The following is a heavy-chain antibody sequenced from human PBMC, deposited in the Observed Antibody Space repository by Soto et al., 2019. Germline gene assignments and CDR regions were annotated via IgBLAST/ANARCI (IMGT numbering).Heavy chain of an antibody. Sequence: ASVEVSCKASGYTITGYYMHSVRQAPGQGLEWMGWINPNSGGTNYAQKFQGRVTMTRDTSISTAYMELSRLRSDDTAVYYCAREGIQLWLRNNWFDPWGQGTLVTVSS. J-gene: IGHJ5*02. D-gene: IGHD5-18*01. CDR2: INPNSGGT. CDR1: GYTITGYY. CDR3: AREGIQLWLRNNWFDP. V-gene: IGHV1-2*02.